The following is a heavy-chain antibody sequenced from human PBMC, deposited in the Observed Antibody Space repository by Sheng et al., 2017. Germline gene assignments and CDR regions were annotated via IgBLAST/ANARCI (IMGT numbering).Heavy chain of an antibody. CDR1: GFTFSSYA. D-gene: IGHD2-2*01. J-gene: IGHJ6*03. Sequence: QVQLVESGGGVVQPGRSLRLSCAASGFTFSSYAMHWVRQAPGKGLEWVAVISYDGSNKYYADSVKGRFTISRDNSKNTLYLQMNSLRAEDTAVYYCARVAVVVPAHFDYYMDVWGQGTTVTVSS. CDR3: ARVAVVVPAHFDYYMDV. V-gene: IGHV3-30*04. CDR2: ISYDGSNK.